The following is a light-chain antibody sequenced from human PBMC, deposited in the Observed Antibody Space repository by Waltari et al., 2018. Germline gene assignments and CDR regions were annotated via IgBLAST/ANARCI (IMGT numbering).Light chain of an antibody. CDR3: HQYFKSPWT. Sequence: DIVMTQSPDSLAVSLGERATINCKSSQSVLFSSNNKDFVAWHQQKPGRPPKLLIYCASARYSGVHARFSASGSGTNFTLTISSLQAEDVAVYYCHQYFKSPWTFGRGTQVEIK. J-gene: IGKJ1*01. CDR2: CAS. V-gene: IGKV4-1*01. CDR1: QSVLFSSNNKDF.